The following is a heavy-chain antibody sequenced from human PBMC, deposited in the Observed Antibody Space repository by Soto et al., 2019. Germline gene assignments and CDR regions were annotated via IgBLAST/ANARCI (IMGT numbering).Heavy chain of an antibody. Sequence: HEHLVQSGAEVKRPGASLKVSCKASGYSFTGYYIHWVRQAPGQGLEWMGWINPDSGATNYAQNFQGRVTLTSDTSTSTASMDPTSLTSDDTAVYYCATGDYRTAGYPFPYFDYRGQGTLVIVSS. CDR1: GYSFTGYY. D-gene: IGHD3-9*01. J-gene: IGHJ4*02. CDR3: ATGDYRTAGYPFPYFDY. V-gene: IGHV1-2*02. CDR2: INPDSGAT.